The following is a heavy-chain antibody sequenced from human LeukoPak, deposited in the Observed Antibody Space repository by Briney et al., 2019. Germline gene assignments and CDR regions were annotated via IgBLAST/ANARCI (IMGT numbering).Heavy chain of an antibody. CDR3: ANLHGRVGYGGNNPWGAFDI. V-gene: IGHV3-7*01. Sequence: PGGSLRLSCAASGFTFSSYWMSWVRQAPGKGLEWVANIKQDGSEKYYVDSVKGRFTISRDNAKNSLYLQMNSLRAEDTAVYYCANLHGRVGYGGNNPWGAFDIWGQGTMVTVSS. D-gene: IGHD4-23*01. CDR2: IKQDGSEK. CDR1: GFTFSSYW. J-gene: IGHJ3*02.